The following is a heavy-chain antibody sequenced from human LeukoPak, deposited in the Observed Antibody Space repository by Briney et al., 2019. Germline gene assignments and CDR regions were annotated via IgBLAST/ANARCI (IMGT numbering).Heavy chain of an antibody. CDR3: ARGRYDFWSGYAGYYFDY. V-gene: IGHV1-69*04. CDR1: GGTFSSYA. J-gene: IGHJ4*02. Sequence: GSSVKVSCKASGGTFSSYAISWVRQAPGQGLEWMGRIIPILGIANYAQKFQGRVTITADESTSTAYMELSSLRSEDTAVYYCARGRYDFWSGYAGYYFDYWGQGTLSPSPQ. CDR2: IIPILGIA. D-gene: IGHD3-3*01.